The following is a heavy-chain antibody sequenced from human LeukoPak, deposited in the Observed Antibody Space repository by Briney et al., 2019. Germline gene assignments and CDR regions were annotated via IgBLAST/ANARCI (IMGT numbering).Heavy chain of an antibody. J-gene: IGHJ4*02. V-gene: IGHV3-15*01. CDR3: TTIHRGRYCNV. D-gene: IGHD1-26*01. CDR2: IKSKYDGGTI. CDR1: GFTFTNAW. Sequence: PGGSLRLSCAAAGFTFTNAWMTWVRQAPGRGLEWVGLIKSKYDGGTIDYAAPVKGRFTISRDDSRDTLYLQMDSLKTEDTATYFCTTIHRGRYCNVWGQGTLVTVSS.